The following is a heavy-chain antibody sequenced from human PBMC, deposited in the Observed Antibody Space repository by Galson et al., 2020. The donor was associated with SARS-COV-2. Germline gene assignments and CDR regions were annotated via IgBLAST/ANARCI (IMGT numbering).Heavy chain of an antibody. CDR2: INPNSGGT. D-gene: IGHD2-8*01. CDR3: ARGGIVLNGMDV. CDR1: GYTFTGYY. V-gene: IGHV1-2*05. J-gene: IGHJ6*02. Sequence: ASVKVSCKASGYTFTGYYMHWVRQAPGQGLEWMGRINPNSGGTNYAQKFQCRVTMTRDTSISTAYMELSRLRSDDTVVYYCARGGIVLNGMDVWGQGTTVTVSS.